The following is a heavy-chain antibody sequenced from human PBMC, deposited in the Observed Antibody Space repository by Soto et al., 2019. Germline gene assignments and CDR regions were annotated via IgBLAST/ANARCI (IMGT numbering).Heavy chain of an antibody. CDR3: AREGSYDILTGYPRPLDY. Sequence: GASVKVSCKASGYTFTGYYMHWVRQAPGQGLEWMGWINPNSGGTNYAQKFQGRVTMTRDTSISTAYMGLSRLRSDDTAVYYCAREGSYDILTGYPRPLDYWGQGTLVTVSS. V-gene: IGHV1-2*02. D-gene: IGHD3-9*01. CDR2: INPNSGGT. CDR1: GYTFTGYY. J-gene: IGHJ4*02.